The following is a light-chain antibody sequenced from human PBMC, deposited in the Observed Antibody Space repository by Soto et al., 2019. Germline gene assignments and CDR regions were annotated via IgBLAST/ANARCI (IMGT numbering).Light chain of an antibody. Sequence: ETVLTQSPGTLSLSPGERATLSCRASQSVSSNYLAWYQQKPGQAPRLLIYGASTRATGIPDRFSGSGSGTDFTLTIRRLEPEDFAVYFCQQYGSSSYTFGQGTKLEIK. J-gene: IGKJ2*01. CDR3: QQYGSSSYT. V-gene: IGKV3-20*01. CDR1: QSVSSNY. CDR2: GAS.